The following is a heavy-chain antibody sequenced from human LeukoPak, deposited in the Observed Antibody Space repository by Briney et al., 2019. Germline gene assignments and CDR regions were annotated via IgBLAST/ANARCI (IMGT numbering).Heavy chain of an antibody. CDR2: MDYSGSS. D-gene: IGHD1-1*01. Sequence: SETLSLTCTVSGASIRSYYWSWIRQPPGKGLEWIGYMDYSGSSKYNPSLKSRVTISGDTSKNQFSLKLSSVTAADTAVYYCARWNRMIDYWGQGTLVTVSS. CDR1: GASIRSYY. CDR3: ARWNRMIDY. J-gene: IGHJ4*02. V-gene: IGHV4-59*01.